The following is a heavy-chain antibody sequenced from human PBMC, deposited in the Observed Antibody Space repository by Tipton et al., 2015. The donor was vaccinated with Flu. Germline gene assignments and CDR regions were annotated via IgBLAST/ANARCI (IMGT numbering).Heavy chain of an antibody. J-gene: IGHJ4*02. Sequence: QLVQSGAEVKKPGASVKISCKASGYTFTSFYMHWVRQAPGQGLEWMGRINPSGESTIYAQKFQGRVTMTRDTSTSAVYIELSSLRYEDTAVYYCATTDYYGSGNYYKARDRLGLWGQGTLVTVSS. CDR2: INPSGEST. CDR1: GYTFTSFY. V-gene: IGHV1-46*01. CDR3: ATTDYYGSGNYYKARDRLGL. D-gene: IGHD3-10*01.